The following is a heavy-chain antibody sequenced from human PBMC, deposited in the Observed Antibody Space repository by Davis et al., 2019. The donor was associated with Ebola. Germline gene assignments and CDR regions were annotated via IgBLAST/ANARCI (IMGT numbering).Heavy chain of an antibody. CDR1: GFTFSSYG. V-gene: IGHV3-30*18. D-gene: IGHD2-8*01. CDR2: ISYDGSNK. J-gene: IGHJ6*03. CDR3: AKVVWPVYYYYYMDV. Sequence: GESLKISCAASGFTFSSYGMHWVRQAPGKGLEWVAVISYDGSNKYYADSVKGRFTISRDNSKNTLYLQMNSLRAEDTAVYYCAKVVWPVYYYYYMDVWGKGTTVTVSS.